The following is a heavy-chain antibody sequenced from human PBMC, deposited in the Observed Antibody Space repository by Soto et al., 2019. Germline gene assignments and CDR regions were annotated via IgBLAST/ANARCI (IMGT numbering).Heavy chain of an antibody. J-gene: IGHJ5*02. Sequence: QVQLVQSGAEVKKPGASVKVSCKASGYTFTSYGISWVRQAPGQGLEWMGWISAYNGNTNYAQKLHGRVTMTTDTSTSTAYMELRSLRSDDTAVYYCARHYDFWSGYLKNWFDPWGQGTLVTVSS. V-gene: IGHV1-18*01. D-gene: IGHD3-3*01. CDR2: ISAYNGNT. CDR1: GYTFTSYG. CDR3: ARHYDFWSGYLKNWFDP.